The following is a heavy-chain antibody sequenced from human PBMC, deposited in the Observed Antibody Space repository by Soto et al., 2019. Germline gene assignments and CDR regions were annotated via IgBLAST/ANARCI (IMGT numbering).Heavy chain of an antibody. V-gene: IGHV3-23*01. CDR2: IGSSGSV. D-gene: IGHD2-15*01. Sequence: PGGSLSLSCAASGFSFDNFGLSWVRQAPGKGLEWVSAIGSSGSVWYADSVEGRFTISRDNSKNTLYLQMRSLRAEDTALFYCTRDSRWPDDAFDLWGQGTMVTGSS. J-gene: IGHJ3*01. CDR3: TRDSRWPDDAFDL. CDR1: GFSFDNFG.